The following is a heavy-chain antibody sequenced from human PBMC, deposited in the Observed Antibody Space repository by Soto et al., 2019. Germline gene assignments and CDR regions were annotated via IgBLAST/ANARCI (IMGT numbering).Heavy chain of an antibody. D-gene: IGHD6-13*01. V-gene: IGHV1-18*04. J-gene: IGHJ5*02. CDR3: ARDKSLSIAAAGTWFDP. CDR2: ISAYNGNT. CDR1: GYTFTSYG. Sequence: QVQLVQSGAEVKKPGASVKVSCKASGYTFTSYGISWVRQAPGQGLEWMGWISAYNGNTNYAQKLQGRVTMTTDTSTSTAYMELRSLRSDDTAVDYCARDKSLSIAAAGTWFDPWGQGTLVTVSS.